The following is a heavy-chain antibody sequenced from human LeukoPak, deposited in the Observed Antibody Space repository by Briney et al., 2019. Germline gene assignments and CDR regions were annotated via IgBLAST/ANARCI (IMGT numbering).Heavy chain of an antibody. Sequence: GESLKISCKGSGYSFTSYWIGWVRQMPGRGLEWVVIIYPGDSETRYSTSFQGQVAISADKSISTAYLQWSSLKASDTAMYYCARPRIAAAGNVYYKDVWGKGTTVTVSS. CDR3: ARPRIAAAGNVYYKDV. J-gene: IGHJ6*03. CDR2: IYPGDSET. V-gene: IGHV5-51*01. D-gene: IGHD6-13*01. CDR1: GYSFTSYW.